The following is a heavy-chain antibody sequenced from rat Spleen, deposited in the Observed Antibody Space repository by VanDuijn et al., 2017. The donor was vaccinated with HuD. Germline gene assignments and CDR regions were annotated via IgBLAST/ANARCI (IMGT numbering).Heavy chain of an antibody. CDR3: ASPSTTEGFDY. CDR2: IIYDGTRT. D-gene: IGHD1-11*01. J-gene: IGHJ2*01. V-gene: IGHV5S10*01. CDR1: GFTFSDYN. Sequence: EVQLVESGGGLVQPGRSLKLSCAASGFTFSDYNMAWVRQAPKKGLEWVATIIYDGTRTYYRDSVKGRFTISRDNAKSTLYLQMDSLRSEDTATYYCASPSTTEGFDYWGQGVMVTVSS.